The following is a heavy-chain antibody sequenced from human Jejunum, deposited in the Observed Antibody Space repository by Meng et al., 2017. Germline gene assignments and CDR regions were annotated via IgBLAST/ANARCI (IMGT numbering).Heavy chain of an antibody. CDR3: ARGINFYDAAAYSFENYFDH. J-gene: IGHJ4*02. CDR1: GGSITTNHW. V-gene: IGHV4-4*02. D-gene: IGHD2/OR15-2a*01. Sequence: QVQLQESGPGLVQPSGTLSITCEVSGGSITTNHWWSWVRQPPGKGLEWIGEIYFTGTTNYNPSLKSRVTMSVDQSKNQVSLKLTSVSAADTAVYFCARGINFYDAAAYSFENYFDHWSQGALVTVSS. CDR2: IYFTGTT.